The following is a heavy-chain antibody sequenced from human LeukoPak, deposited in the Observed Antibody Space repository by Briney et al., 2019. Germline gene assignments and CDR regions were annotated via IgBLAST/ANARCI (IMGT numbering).Heavy chain of an antibody. D-gene: IGHD4-17*01. V-gene: IGHV3-7*03. CDR2: IKQDGSEK. J-gene: IGHJ4*02. CDR3: ARVDPGDYFDY. Sequence: GGSLRLSCAASGFTFSSYWMSWVRQAPGKGLEWVANIKQDGSEKYYVDSVKGRFTISRDNAKNSLYLQMNSLGAEDTAVYYCARVDPGDYFDYWGQGTLVTVSS. CDR1: GFTFSSYW.